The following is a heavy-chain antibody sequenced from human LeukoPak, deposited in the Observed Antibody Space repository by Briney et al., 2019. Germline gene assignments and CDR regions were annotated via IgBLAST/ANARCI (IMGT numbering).Heavy chain of an antibody. Sequence: PGGSLRLSCAASGNYRMHWVRQAPGKGLVWVSHINSDGSWTSYADSVKGRFTISKDNAKDTVYLQMNNLRAEDTAVYYCVSFCETYWGRGTLVTVSS. V-gene: IGHV3-74*01. CDR2: INSDGSWT. CDR1: GNYR. J-gene: IGHJ4*02. D-gene: IGHD2-15*01. CDR3: VSFCETY.